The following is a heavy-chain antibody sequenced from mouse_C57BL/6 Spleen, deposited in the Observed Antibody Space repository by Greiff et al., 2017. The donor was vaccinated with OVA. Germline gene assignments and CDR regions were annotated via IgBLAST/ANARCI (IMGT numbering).Heavy chain of an antibody. CDR1: GFTFSSYA. J-gene: IGHJ2*01. V-gene: IGHV5-9-1*02. CDR2: ISSGGDYI. Sequence: EVKLQESGEGLVKPGGSLKLSCAASGFTFSSYAMSWVRQTPEKRLEWVAYISSGGDYIYYADTVKGRFTLSRDNARNTLYMQMSSLTSEDTAMYYCTREPITTVVGLDYWGQGTTLTVSS. D-gene: IGHD1-1*01. CDR3: TREPITTVVGLDY.